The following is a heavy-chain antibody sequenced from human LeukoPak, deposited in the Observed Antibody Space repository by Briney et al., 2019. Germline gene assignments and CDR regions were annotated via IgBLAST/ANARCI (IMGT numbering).Heavy chain of an antibody. CDR1: GVTFSSYE. CDR3: AELGITMIGGV. J-gene: IGHJ6*04. Sequence: GGSLRLSCAASGVTFSSYEMNWVRQAPGKGLEWVSDISSSGSTIYHADSVKGRFTISRDNAKNSLYLQMNSLRAEDTAVYYCAELGITMIGGVWGKGTTVTISS. V-gene: IGHV3-48*03. D-gene: IGHD3-10*02. CDR2: ISSSGSTI.